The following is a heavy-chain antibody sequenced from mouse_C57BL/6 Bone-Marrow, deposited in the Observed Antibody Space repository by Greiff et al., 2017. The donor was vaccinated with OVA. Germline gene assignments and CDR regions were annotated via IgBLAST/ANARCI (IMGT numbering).Heavy chain of an antibody. J-gene: IGHJ2*01. D-gene: IGHD2-1*01. CDR3: ARGGAGNYHCDY. V-gene: IGHV1-63*01. CDR2: IYPGGGYT. Sequence: QVQLKESGAELVRPGTSVKMSCKASGYTFTNYWIGWAQQRPGHGLEWIGDIYPGGGYTNYNEKFKGKATLTADNSSRTAYMQFSSLTAEDSAIYYCARGGAGNYHCDYWGQGTTLTVSS. CDR1: GYTFTNYW.